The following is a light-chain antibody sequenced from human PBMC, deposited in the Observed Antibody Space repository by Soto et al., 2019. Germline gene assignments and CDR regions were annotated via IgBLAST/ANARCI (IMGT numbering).Light chain of an antibody. V-gene: IGLV1-47*01. CDR3: AAWDDSLSGVV. CDR2: RNN. J-gene: IGLJ2*01. Sequence: QAVVTQPPSASGTPGQRVTISCSGSSSNIGSNHVYWYQQVPGTAPKLLIYRNNQRPSGVPDRFSGSKSGTSASLAISGLRSEDEADYYCAAWDDSLSGVVFGGGTKLTVL. CDR1: SSNIGSNH.